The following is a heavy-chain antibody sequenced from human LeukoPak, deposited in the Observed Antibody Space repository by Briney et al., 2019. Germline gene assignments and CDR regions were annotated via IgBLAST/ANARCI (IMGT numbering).Heavy chain of an antibody. J-gene: IGHJ4*02. CDR2: IYTSGST. D-gene: IGHD6-13*01. V-gene: IGHV4-4*07. Sequence: SETLSPTCTVSGGSISNYYWSWIRQPPGKGLEWIGRIYTSGSTNYNPSLKSRVTMSVDTSKNQFSLKLSSVTAADTAVYYCARYSAGRRAFDYWGQGTLVTVSS. CDR1: GGSISNYY. CDR3: ARYSAGRRAFDY.